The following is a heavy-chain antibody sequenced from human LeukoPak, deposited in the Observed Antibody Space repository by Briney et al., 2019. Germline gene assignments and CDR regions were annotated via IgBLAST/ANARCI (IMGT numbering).Heavy chain of an antibody. CDR1: GYTFTGYY. CDR2: INPNSGGT. Sequence: ASVKVSCKASGYTFTGYYMHWVRQAPGQGLEWMGWINPNSGGTNYAQKFQGRVTMTRDTSISTAYMELSRLRSDDTAVYYCARVAAGGGDAFDIWGQGTMVTVSS. V-gene: IGHV1-2*02. J-gene: IGHJ3*02. CDR3: ARVAAGGGDAFDI. D-gene: IGHD6-13*01.